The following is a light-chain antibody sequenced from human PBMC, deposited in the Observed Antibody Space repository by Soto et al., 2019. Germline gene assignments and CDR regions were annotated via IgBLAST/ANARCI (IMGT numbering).Light chain of an antibody. V-gene: IGKV3-20*01. CDR1: QSVSNNY. Sequence: EIVLTQSPGTLSLSPGERATLSCRASQSVSNNYLAWYQQKPGQAPRLLIYGASNRATGIPDRFSGGGSGTAFTLTISRLEPEDFAVYYCQQYGSSGTFGQGTKLDIK. CDR2: GAS. CDR3: QQYGSSGT. J-gene: IGKJ1*01.